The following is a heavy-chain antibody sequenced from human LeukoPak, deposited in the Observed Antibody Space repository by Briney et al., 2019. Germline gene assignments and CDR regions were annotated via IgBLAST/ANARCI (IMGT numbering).Heavy chain of an antibody. CDR3: AVDFWSGYSNWFDP. J-gene: IGHJ5*02. CDR2: MNPNSGNT. CDR1: GYTFTSYD. Sequence: ASVKVSCKASGYTFTSYDINWVRQATGQGLEWMGWMNPNSGNTGYAQKFQGRVTMTRNTSISTAYMELSSLRSEDMAVYYCAVDFWSGYSNWFDPWGQGTLVTVSS. D-gene: IGHD3-3*01. V-gene: IGHV1-8*01.